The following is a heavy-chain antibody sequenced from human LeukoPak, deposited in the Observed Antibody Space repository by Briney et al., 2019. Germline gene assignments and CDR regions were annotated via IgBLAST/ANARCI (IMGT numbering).Heavy chain of an antibody. V-gene: IGHV5-51*01. CDR2: IYPADSDT. CDR3: ARHVREGTMIVVVPDY. CDR1: GYSFTTYW. J-gene: IGHJ4*02. Sequence: GESLKISCKASGYSFTTYWIAWVRQMPGKGLEWMGIIYPADSDTRKSPSFQGQVAISADKSIGTAYLQWGSLKASDTAMYYCARHVREGTMIVVVPDYWGQGTLVTVSS. D-gene: IGHD3-22*01.